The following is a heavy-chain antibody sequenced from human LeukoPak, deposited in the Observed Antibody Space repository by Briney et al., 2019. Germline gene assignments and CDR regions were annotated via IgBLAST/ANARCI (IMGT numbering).Heavy chain of an antibody. CDR1: GYSFTSYW. CDR2: MYPGDSDA. Sequence: GESLKISCKGSGYSFTSYWIGCVRHMPGKGLEWMGIMYPGDSDARYSPSFQGQVTISADKSISTAYLQWSSLKASDTAMYYCARWWSDYYDSSGYYGYWGQGTLVTVSS. J-gene: IGHJ4*02. D-gene: IGHD3-22*01. CDR3: ARWWSDYYDSSGYYGY. V-gene: IGHV5-51*01.